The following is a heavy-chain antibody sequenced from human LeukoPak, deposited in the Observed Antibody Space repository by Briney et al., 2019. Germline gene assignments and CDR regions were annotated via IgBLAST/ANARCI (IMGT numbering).Heavy chain of an antibody. Sequence: GGSLRLSCAASEFSVGSNYMTWVRQAPGKGLEWVSGISWNSGTIVYADSVKGRFTISRDNANNYLYLQMNSLRPEDTGLYYCVRSRVRGDPFDPWGQGTLVTVSS. CDR3: VRSRVRGDPFDP. CDR2: ISWNSGTI. D-gene: IGHD3-10*01. CDR1: EFSVGSNY. J-gene: IGHJ5*02. V-gene: IGHV3-9*01.